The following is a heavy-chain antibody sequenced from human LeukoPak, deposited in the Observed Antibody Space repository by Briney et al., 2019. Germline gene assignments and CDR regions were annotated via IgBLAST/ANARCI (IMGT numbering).Heavy chain of an antibody. D-gene: IGHD5/OR15-5a*01. CDR3: ARCIYDFGYYYYMDV. CDR1: GGSISSHY. CDR2: IYYSGST. J-gene: IGHJ6*03. V-gene: IGHV4-59*11. Sequence: PSETLSLTCTVSGGSISSHYWSWIRQPPGKGLEWIGYIYYSGSTNYNPSLKSRVTISVDTSKNQFSLKLSSVTAADTAVYYCARCIYDFGYYYYMDVWGKGTTVTVSS.